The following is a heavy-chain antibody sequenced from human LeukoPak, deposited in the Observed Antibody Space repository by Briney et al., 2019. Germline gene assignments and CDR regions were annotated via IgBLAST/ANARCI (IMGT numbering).Heavy chain of an antibody. J-gene: IGHJ4*02. CDR3: VRQIERDGYDY. CDR2: MYYSGNT. V-gene: IGHV4-39*01. CDR1: GGSISTYSSY. Sequence: PSETLSLTCTVSGGSISTYSSYWGWIRQPPGKGLEWIGSMYYSGNTYYNPSLKSRVTMSADTSKKQFSLNLSSVTAADTAVYYCVRQIERDGYDYWGQGTMVTVSS. D-gene: IGHD5-24*01.